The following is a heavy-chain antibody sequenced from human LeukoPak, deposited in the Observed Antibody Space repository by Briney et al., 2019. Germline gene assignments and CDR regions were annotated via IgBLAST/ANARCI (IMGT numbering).Heavy chain of an antibody. J-gene: IGHJ4*02. D-gene: IGHD2-21*02. CDR1: GYTFTGYY. Sequence: ASVKVSCKASGYTFTGYYMHWVRQAPGQGLEWMGRINPSSGGTNYAQKFQGRVTMTRDTSISTAYMELSRLESDDTAVYYCARGQCGSDCYAVNCWGQGTLVTVSS. CDR2: INPSSGGT. V-gene: IGHV1-2*06. CDR3: ARGQCGSDCYAVNC.